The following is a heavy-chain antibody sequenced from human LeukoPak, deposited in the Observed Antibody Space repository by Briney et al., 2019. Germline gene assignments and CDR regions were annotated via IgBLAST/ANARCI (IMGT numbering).Heavy chain of an antibody. J-gene: IGHJ6*02. D-gene: IGHD5-24*01. CDR2: IYYSGST. Sequence: SETLSLTCTVSGGSINSYYWNWIRQPPGKGLEWIGYIYYSGSTNYNPSLKSRVTISVDTSKNQFSLKLSSVTAADTAVYYCARLDGYNLYYYGMDVWGQGTTVTVSS. CDR1: GGSINSYY. CDR3: ARLDGYNLYYYGMDV. V-gene: IGHV4-59*01.